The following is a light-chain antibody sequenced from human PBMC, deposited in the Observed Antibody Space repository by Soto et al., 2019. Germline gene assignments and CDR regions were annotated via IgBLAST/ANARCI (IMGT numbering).Light chain of an antibody. CDR2: DAS. Sequence: DIQMTQSPSTLSASVGDTVTITCRASQTISGWLAWYQQRPGKAPNLLIFDASTLESGVPSRFSGSGSGTEFTLTISSLQPGDYATYYCQHYNSYPWTFGQGTKVDIK. V-gene: IGKV1-5*01. CDR3: QHYNSYPWT. J-gene: IGKJ1*01. CDR1: QTISGW.